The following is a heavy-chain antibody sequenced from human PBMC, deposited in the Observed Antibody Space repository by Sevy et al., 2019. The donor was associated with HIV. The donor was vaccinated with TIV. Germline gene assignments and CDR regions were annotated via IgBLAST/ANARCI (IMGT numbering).Heavy chain of an antibody. V-gene: IGHV4-61*01. D-gene: IGHD6-13*01. CDR2: ISYIGST. Sequence: SETLSLTCTVSGGSLSSGSYYWSWIGQPPGKGLEWIGYISYIGSTNYNPSLKSRVTISVDTSKNQLSLRLTSVTAADTAVYYCVRDRIAAAGGYFDNWGQGTLVTVSS. CDR3: VRDRIAAAGGYFDN. CDR1: GGSLSSGSYY. J-gene: IGHJ4*02.